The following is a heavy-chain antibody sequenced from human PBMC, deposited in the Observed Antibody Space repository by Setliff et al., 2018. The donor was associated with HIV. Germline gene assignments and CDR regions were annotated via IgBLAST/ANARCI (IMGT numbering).Heavy chain of an antibody. CDR2: IYSNGIT. D-gene: IGHD5-12*01. CDR3: ARLPRGPWRWDY. V-gene: IGHV4-4*09. Sequence: PSETLSLTCTVSGGSVNDFYCNWIRRPPGKGLEWIGYIYSNGITRYNPSLKSRVTISLDTSKIEFSLTLKSVTAADTAIYYCARLPRGPWRWDYWGQGMLVTVSS. CDR1: GGSVNDFY. J-gene: IGHJ4*02.